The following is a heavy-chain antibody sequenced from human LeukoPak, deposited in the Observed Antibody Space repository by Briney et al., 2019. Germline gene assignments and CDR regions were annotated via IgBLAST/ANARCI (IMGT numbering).Heavy chain of an antibody. CDR2: IYYSGST. J-gene: IGHJ3*02. D-gene: IGHD1-26*01. CDR1: GGSISSYY. CDR3: ARFRVAFVGLDI. Sequence: PSETLSLTCNVSGGSISSYYWSWIRQPPGKGLEWIGYIYYSGSTNYNPSLESRVTISVDASKNQFSLKLNSVTAADTAVYYCARFRVAFVGLDIWGQGTMVTVSS. V-gene: IGHV4-59*01.